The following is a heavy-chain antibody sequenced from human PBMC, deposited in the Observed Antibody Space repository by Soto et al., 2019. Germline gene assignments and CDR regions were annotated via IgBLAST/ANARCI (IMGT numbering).Heavy chain of an antibody. D-gene: IGHD6-6*01. CDR1: GGSVSSYY. J-gene: IGHJ4*02. CDR3: ARHKSIAALPFDY. V-gene: IGHV4-59*08. Sequence: TSETLSLTCTVSGGSVSSYYWSWIRQPPGKGLEWIGYIYYNGNTNYNPSLKSRVTISVDTSKSHFSLRLSSVTAADTAVYYCARHKSIAALPFDYWGQGTQVTVS. CDR2: IYYNGNT.